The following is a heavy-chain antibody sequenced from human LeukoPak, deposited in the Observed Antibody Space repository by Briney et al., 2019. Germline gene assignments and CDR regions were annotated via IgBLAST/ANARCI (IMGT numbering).Heavy chain of an antibody. CDR3: VRGRRQTLPD. J-gene: IGHJ4*02. CDR1: GFTFSSYA. Sequence: PGGSLRLSCAASGFTFSSYAMNWVRQAPGKGLEWLSYISSSSSTIYYADSVKGRFTISRDNAKDSLYLQMNSLRAEDTAVYYCVRGRRQTLPDWGQGTLVTVSS. CDR2: ISSSSSTI. V-gene: IGHV3-48*01.